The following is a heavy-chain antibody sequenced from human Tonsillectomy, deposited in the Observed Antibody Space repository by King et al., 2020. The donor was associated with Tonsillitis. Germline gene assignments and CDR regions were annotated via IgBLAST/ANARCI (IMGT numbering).Heavy chain of an antibody. D-gene: IGHD7-27*01. J-gene: IGHJ4*02. V-gene: IGHV3-9*01. CDR2: IAWHSAAL. Sequence: VQLVESGGGLVQPGRSLRLSCTASGFTFDDYSMHWVRQAPGKGLEYVSGIAWHSAALVYADSVKGRFTISRDNAKDSLYLQMNSLRTEDTALYYCAKSNWGTPFDYWGQGTLVTVSS. CDR1: GFTFDDYS. CDR3: AKSNWGTPFDY.